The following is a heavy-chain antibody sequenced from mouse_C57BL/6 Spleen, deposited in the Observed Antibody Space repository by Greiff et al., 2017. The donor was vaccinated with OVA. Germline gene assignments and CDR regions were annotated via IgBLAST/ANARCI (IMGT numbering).Heavy chain of an antibody. V-gene: IGHV5-17*01. CDR1: GFTFSDYG. Sequence: EVKLVESGGGLVKPGGSLKLSCAASGFTFSDYGMHWVRQAPEKGLAWVAYISSGSSTIYYADTVKGRFTISRDNAKHTLFLHMTSLRSEDTAMYYCARGRTPFAYWGQGTLVTVSA. CDR2: ISSGSSTI. CDR3: ARGRTPFAY. J-gene: IGHJ3*01.